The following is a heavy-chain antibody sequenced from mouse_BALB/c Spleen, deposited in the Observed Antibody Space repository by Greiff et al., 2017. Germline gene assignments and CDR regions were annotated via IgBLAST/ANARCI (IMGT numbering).Heavy chain of an antibody. V-gene: IGHV14-1*02. CDR2: IDPANGNT. CDR3: ARAGTIGTRGAMDY. D-gene: IGHD2-14*01. J-gene: IGHJ4*01. Sequence: VQLQQSGAELVRPGASVKLSCKALGYTFTDYEMHWVKQRPEKGLEWIGRIDPANGNTKYDPKFQGKATITADTSSNTAYLQLSSLTSEDTAVYYCARAGTIGTRGAMDYWGQGTSVTVSS. CDR1: GYTFTDYE.